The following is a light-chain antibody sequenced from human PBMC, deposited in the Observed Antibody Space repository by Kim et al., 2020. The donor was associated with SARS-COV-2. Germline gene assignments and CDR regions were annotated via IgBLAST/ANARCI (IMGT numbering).Light chain of an antibody. V-gene: IGKV3-20*01. CDR2: ATS. Sequence: EIVLTQSPDTLSLSPGESATLSCRASQSVGISYLAWYQQKPGQSPRLLIYATSNRATGIPDRFSGSGSGTDFTLTIRRLEPEDFAVYFCQQFGNSLYTFGQGTKLEIK. J-gene: IGKJ2*01. CDR1: QSVGISY. CDR3: QQFGNSLYT.